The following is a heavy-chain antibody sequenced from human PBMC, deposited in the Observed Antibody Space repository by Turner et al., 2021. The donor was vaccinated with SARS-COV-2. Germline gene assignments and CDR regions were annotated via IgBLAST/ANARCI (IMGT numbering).Heavy chain of an antibody. V-gene: IGHV3-48*03. Sequence: EVQLVESGGGLVQPGGSVRISCAASGFTFTSYERNWVRQAPGKGLEWVSYISSSGSTIYYADSVRGRFTISRDNAKNSLFLQMNSLRAEDTAVYYCARDRGHSGYEMFFCSSRRRHTSLVSDWSSDVCSSDL. D-gene: IGHD5-12*01. CDR2: ISSSGSTI. J-gene: IGHJ2*01. CDR3: ARDRGHSGYEMFFCSSRRRHTSLVSDWSSDVCSSDL. CDR1: GFTFTSYE.